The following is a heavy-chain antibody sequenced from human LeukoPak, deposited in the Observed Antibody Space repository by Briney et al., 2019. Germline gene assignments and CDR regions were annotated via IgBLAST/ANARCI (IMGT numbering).Heavy chain of an antibody. V-gene: IGHV3-23*01. CDR3: AKEKYSGSYSAFDY. CDR2: ISGSGGST. D-gene: IGHD1-26*01. CDR1: GFTVSSNY. Sequence: GGSLRLSCAASGFTVSSNYMSWVRQAPGKGLEWVSAISGSGGSTYYADSVKGRFTISRDNSKNTLYLQMNSLRAEDTAVYYCAKEKYSGSYSAFDYWGQGTLVTVSS. J-gene: IGHJ4*02.